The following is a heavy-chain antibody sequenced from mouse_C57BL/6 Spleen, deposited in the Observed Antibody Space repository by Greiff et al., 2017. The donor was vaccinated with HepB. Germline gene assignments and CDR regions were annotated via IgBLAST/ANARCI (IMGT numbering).Heavy chain of an antibody. V-gene: IGHV1-15*01. Sequence: QVQLQQSGAELVRPGASVTLSCKASGYTFTDYEMHWVKQTPVHGLEWIGAIDPETGGTAYNQKFKGKAILTADKSSSTAYMELRSLTSEESAVYYCTNRHYSNYFDDWGQGTTLTVSS. CDR2: IDPETGGT. D-gene: IGHD2-5*01. CDR1: GYTFTDYE. J-gene: IGHJ2*01. CDR3: TNRHYSNYFDD.